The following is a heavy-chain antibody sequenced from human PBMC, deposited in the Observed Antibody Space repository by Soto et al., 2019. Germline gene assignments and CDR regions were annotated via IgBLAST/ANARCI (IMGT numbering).Heavy chain of an antibody. J-gene: IGHJ6*02. CDR3: ARDPIVGATTLYYGMDV. V-gene: IGHV1-2*04. D-gene: IGHD1-26*01. Sequence: QVQLVQSGAEVKKPGASVKVSCKASGYTFTGYYMHWVRQAPGQGLEWMGWINPNSGGTNYAQKFEGWVTMTRDTSISTACMELSRLRSDDTAVYYCARDPIVGATTLYYGMDVWGQGTTVTVSS. CDR1: GYTFTGYY. CDR2: INPNSGGT.